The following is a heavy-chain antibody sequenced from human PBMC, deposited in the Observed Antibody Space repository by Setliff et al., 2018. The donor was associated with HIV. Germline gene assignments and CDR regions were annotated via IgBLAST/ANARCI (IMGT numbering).Heavy chain of an antibody. CDR1: GYTFTSYA. V-gene: IGHV1-3*01. CDR2: INAGNGNT. D-gene: IGHD3-10*01. CDR3: ARGGALLGYYYGSGSYPPDAFDI. J-gene: IGHJ3*02. Sequence: WASVKVSCKASGYTFTSYAMHWVRQAPGQRLEWMGWINAGNGNTKYSQKFQGRVTITRDTSASTAYMELSSLRSEDTAVYYCARGGALLGYYYGSGSYPPDAFDIWGQGTMVTVSS.